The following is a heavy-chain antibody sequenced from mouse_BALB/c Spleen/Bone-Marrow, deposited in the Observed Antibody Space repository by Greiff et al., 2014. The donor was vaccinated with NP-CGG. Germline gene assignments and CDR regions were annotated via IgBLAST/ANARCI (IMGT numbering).Heavy chain of an antibody. J-gene: IGHJ3*01. CDR1: GFNIKDTY. Sequence: EVQRVESGAELVKPGASVKLSCTASGFNIKDTYMHWVKQRPEQGLEWIGRIDPANGNTKYDPKFQGKATITADTSSNTAYLQLSSLTPEDTAVYYCARNGNYGAWFAYWGQGTLVTVSA. CDR3: ARNGNYGAWFAY. CDR2: IDPANGNT. D-gene: IGHD2-1*01. V-gene: IGHV14-3*02.